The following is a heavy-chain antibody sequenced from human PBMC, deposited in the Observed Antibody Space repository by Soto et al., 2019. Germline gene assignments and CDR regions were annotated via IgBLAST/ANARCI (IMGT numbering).Heavy chain of an antibody. D-gene: IGHD6-6*01. V-gene: IGHV4-34*01. CDR3: ARTSRFDY. CDR2: INHSGST. Sequence: QVQLQQWGAGLLKPSETLSLTCAVYGGSFSGYYWCWIRQPPGKGLEWMGEINHSGSTNYNPSLKSRVTISVDTSKNQFSLKLSSVTAADTAVYYCARTSRFDYWGQGTLVTVSS. J-gene: IGHJ4*02. CDR1: GGSFSGYY.